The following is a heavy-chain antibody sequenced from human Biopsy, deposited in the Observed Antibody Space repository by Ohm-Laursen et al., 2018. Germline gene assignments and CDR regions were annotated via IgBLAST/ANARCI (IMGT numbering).Heavy chain of an antibody. CDR3: AKDRYNYTPIGGLSMDA. CDR2: IFYDGSNT. CDR1: GFTFNNYG. Sequence: SLRLSCTASGFTFNNYGMQWVRQAPGKGLEWVAFIFYDGSNTYYADSVKGRFTISRDNSRDTLYLQMSSLRAEDTAVYYCAKDRYNYTPIGGLSMDAWGQGTTVTVSS. D-gene: IGHD5-18*01. V-gene: IGHV3-30*02. J-gene: IGHJ6*02.